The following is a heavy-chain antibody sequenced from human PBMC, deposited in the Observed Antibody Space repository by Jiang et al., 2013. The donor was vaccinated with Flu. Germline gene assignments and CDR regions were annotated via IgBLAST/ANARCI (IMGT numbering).Heavy chain of an antibody. CDR3: ARDWYLNTAMANHTDY. V-gene: IGHV3-30*01. Sequence: VQLLESGGGVVQPGRSLRLSCAASGFTFSSYAMHWVRQAPGKGLEWVAVISYDGSNKYYADSVKGRFTISRDNSKNTLYLQMNSLRAEDTAVYYCARDWYLNTAMANHTDYWGQGTLVTVSS. D-gene: IGHD5-18*01. CDR2: ISYDGSNK. CDR1: GFTFSSYA. J-gene: IGHJ4*02.